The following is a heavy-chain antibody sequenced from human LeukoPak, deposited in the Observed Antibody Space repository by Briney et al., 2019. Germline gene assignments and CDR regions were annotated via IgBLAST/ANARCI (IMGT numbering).Heavy chain of an antibody. Sequence: PGGSLRLSCAASGFTFSSYAMHWVRQAPGKGLEWVAVISYDGSNKYYADSVKGRFTISRDNAKNSLYLQMNSLRDEDTAVYYCARLEGVRYYDFWSGYLHYWGQGTLVTVSS. CDR3: ARLEGVRYYDFWSGYLHY. CDR2: ISYDGSNK. J-gene: IGHJ4*02. V-gene: IGHV3-30-3*01. CDR1: GFTFSSYA. D-gene: IGHD3-3*01.